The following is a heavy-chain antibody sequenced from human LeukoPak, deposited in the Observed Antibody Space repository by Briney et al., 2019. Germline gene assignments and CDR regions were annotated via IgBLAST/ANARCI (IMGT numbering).Heavy chain of an antibody. D-gene: IGHD6-19*01. CDR1: GFNFPIYS. CDR2: IKEDATEK. V-gene: IGHV3-7*01. CDR3: AKDGVAGKIMYYFDY. J-gene: IGHJ4*02. Sequence: GGSLRLSCAASGFNFPIYSMSWVRHAPGKGLEWVATIKEDATEKFHVASVQGRFTISRDNAKNLLYLQMNTLSAEDTAVYYCAKDGVAGKIMYYFDYWGQGTLVTVSS.